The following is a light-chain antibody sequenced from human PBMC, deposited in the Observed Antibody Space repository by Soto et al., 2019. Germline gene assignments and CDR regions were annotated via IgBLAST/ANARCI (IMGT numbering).Light chain of an antibody. CDR3: SAWDDSIYGPV. V-gene: IGLV1-44*01. CDR1: SSDIGTNP. CDR2: RDN. Sequence: QSVLTQPPSASGTPGQRVAISCSGGSSDIGTNPVNWYLHLPGAAPKLLIYRDNQRPSGVPDRFSGSKSGTSASLTISGLQSEDEADYFCSAWDDSIYGPVFGGGPSSPS. J-gene: IGLJ2*01.